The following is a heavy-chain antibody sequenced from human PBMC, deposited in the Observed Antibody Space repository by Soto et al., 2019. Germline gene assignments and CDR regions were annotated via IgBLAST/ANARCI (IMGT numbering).Heavy chain of an antibody. D-gene: IGHD6-25*01. CDR1: GLTFTNAW. V-gene: IGHV3-15*07. CDR2: IKSHTDGGTT. CDR3: ATAPGYWASAPLDY. Sequence: VQLVESGGGLVKPGGSLRLSCTVSGLTFTNAWMTWVRQAPGKGLEWVARIKSHTDGGTTDYAAPPQGRFTISRDDSRNTLFLQMNSLKTEDTAVYFCATAPGYWASAPLDYWGQGTLVTVSS. J-gene: IGHJ4*02.